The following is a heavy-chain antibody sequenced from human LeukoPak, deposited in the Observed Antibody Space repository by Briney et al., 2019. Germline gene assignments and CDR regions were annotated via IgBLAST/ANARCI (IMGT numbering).Heavy chain of an antibody. CDR3: ARENSYYDSSGYLRQNWFDP. CDR2: INPSGGST. V-gene: IGHV1-46*01. CDR1: GYTFTSYY. Sequence: ASVKVSCKASGYTFTSYYMHWVRQAPGQGLEGMGIINPSGGSTSYAQKFQGRVTMTRDMSTSTVYMELSSLRSEDTAVYYCARENSYYDSSGYLRQNWFDPWGQGTLVTVSS. J-gene: IGHJ5*02. D-gene: IGHD3-22*01.